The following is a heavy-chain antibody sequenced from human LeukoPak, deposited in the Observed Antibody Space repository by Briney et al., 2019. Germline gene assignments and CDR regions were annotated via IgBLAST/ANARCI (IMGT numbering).Heavy chain of an antibody. CDR2: IYYGGST. V-gene: IGHV4-59*01. CDR3: ARGLNWNYGRGYYYYGMDV. D-gene: IGHD1-7*01. Sequence: PSETLSLTCTVSGGSISSYYWSWIRQPPGKGLEWIGYIYYGGSTNYNPSLKSRVTISVDTSKNQFSLKLSSVTAADTPVYYCARGLNWNYGRGYYYYGMDVWGQGTTVTVSS. CDR1: GGSISSYY. J-gene: IGHJ6*02.